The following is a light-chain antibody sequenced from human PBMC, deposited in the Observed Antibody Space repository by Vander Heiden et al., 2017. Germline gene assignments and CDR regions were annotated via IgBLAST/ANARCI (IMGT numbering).Light chain of an antibody. V-gene: IGLV1-36*01. CDR3: AAWDDSLNGYV. J-gene: IGLJ1*01. Sequence: QSVLTQPPSVADAPRQRVTIPCSGSRSNIGNNAVNWYQQLPGKAPELLIYYDDLLPSGVADRFSGSKSGTSASLAISGLQSEDEADYYCAAWDDSLNGYVFGTGTKVTVL. CDR2: YDD. CDR1: RSNIGNNA.